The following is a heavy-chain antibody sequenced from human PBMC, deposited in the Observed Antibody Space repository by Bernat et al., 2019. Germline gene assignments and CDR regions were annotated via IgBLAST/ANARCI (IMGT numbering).Heavy chain of an antibody. Sequence: EMQLVESGGGLVQPGGSLRLSCTASGFTFGSYWMHWVRQAPGKGLEWVANIRQDGSEKYYVDSVNGRFTISRDNAKNTLYLQMNSLRAEDTAVYYCARDLKLDWGQGTLVTVSS. J-gene: IGHJ4*02. CDR3: ARDLKLD. CDR2: IRQDGSEK. V-gene: IGHV3-7*01. CDR1: GFTFGSYW.